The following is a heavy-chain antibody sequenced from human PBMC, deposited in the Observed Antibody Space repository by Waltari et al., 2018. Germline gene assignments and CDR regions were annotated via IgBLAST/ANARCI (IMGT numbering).Heavy chain of an antibody. D-gene: IGHD2-2*01. CDR1: GYTFTNYX. CDR3: AREAWTXNQTPYXXXX. V-gene: IGHV1-18*01. J-gene: IGHJ6*04. Sequence: QDLXXXSGTEVKLPGASVKXSCKTSGYTFTNYXFSWVRQAPGQGLEWMGWVSSFNRNTXXAXKFQGRVTXTTDTSTRTAFMELRSLXXDDTXVXXXAREAWTXNQTPYXXXXXGAGTTVIISS. CDR2: VSSFNRNT.